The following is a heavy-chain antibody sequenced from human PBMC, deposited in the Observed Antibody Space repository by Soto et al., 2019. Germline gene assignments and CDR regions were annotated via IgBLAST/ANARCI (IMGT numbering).Heavy chain of an antibody. J-gene: IGHJ4*02. V-gene: IGHV4-30-4*01. Sequence: LSLTCTVSGGSISSGDYYWSWIRQPPGKGLEWIGYIYYTGSSDYNPSLKSRVIISVDTSKNQLSLKLSSVTAADTAVYFCARVLTGFSYYFDYWGQGTLVTVSS. CDR1: GGSISSGDYY. D-gene: IGHD3-9*01. CDR2: IYYTGSS. CDR3: ARVLTGFSYYFDY.